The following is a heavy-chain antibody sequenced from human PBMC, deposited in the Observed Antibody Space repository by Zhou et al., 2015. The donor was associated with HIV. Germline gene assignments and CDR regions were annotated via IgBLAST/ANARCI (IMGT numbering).Heavy chain of an antibody. D-gene: IGHD5-18*01. CDR2: ISSSGSTI. CDR3: ARAVAMVPDY. J-gene: IGHJ4*02. Sequence: VHLVESGGGWVQPGRSLRLSCAASGFSFSEHYMGWIRQAPGKGLEWLSYISSSGSTIYYADSVKGRFTISRDNAKNSLYLQMNSLRADDTAVYYCARAVAMVPDYWGQGTLVTVSS. CDR1: GFSFSEHY. V-gene: IGHV3-11*04.